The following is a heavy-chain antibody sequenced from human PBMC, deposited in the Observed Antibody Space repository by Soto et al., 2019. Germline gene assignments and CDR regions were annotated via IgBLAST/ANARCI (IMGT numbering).Heavy chain of an antibody. J-gene: IGHJ4*02. CDR1: GYTFTSYA. D-gene: IGHD2-21*02. V-gene: IGHV1-3*05. CDR2: INAGNGNT. CDR3: ARSIGVVTALDY. Sequence: QVQLVQSGAEEKKPGASVKVSCKASGYTFTSYAMHWVRQAPGQRLEWMGWINAGNGNTKYSQKFQGRVIITRDTFASTVYMELSSLRSEDTAVYYCARSIGVVTALDYWGQGSLVSVSS.